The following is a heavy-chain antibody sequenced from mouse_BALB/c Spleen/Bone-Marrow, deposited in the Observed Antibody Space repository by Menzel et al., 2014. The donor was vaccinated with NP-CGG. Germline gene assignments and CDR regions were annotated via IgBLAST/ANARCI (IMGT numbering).Heavy chain of an antibody. CDR2: ISYSGST. Sequence: EVQRVESGPSLVKPSQPLSLTCSVTGDSITSGYWNWIRKFPGNKLEYMGYISYSGSTYYNPSLKSRISITRDTSKNQYYLQLNSVTTEDTATYYCARCWRAYYRYDAMDYWGQGTSVTVSS. CDR3: ARCWRAYYRYDAMDY. J-gene: IGHJ4*01. D-gene: IGHD2-14*01. CDR1: GDSITSGY. V-gene: IGHV3-8*02.